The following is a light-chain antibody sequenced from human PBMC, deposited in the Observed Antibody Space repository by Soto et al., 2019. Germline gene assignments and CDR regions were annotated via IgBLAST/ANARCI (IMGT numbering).Light chain of an antibody. Sequence: QSVLTQPPSVSGAPGQRVTISCTGSSSNIGAGYDVHWYQQVPGTAPKLLIYGNNNRPSGVPDRFSGSKSGTSAFLAITGLQAEDEADYYCQSYDSSLSGSVFGGGTKLTVL. J-gene: IGLJ2*01. CDR2: GNN. CDR3: QSYDSSLSGSV. V-gene: IGLV1-40*01. CDR1: SSNIGAGYD.